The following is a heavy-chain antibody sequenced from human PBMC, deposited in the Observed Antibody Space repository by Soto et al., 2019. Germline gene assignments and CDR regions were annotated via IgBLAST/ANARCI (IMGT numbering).Heavy chain of an antibody. J-gene: IGHJ4*02. CDR1: DDSINSDKYY. CDR2: IYYRGNA. Sequence: QLQLQESGPGLVKPSETLSLTCSVSDDSINSDKYYWGWIRQPPGKGLEWIGSIYYRGNAYYNPSPRARCTTALEKYRRRFSLKVNSVTAAHSAVYFCARLEGLATISYYCGCWVPGDLVTVSS. CDR3: ARLEGLATISYYCGC. V-gene: IGHV4-39*02. D-gene: IGHD5-12*01.